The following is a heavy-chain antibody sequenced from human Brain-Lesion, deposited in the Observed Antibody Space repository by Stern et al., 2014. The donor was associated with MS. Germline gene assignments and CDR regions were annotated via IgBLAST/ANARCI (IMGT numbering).Heavy chain of an antibody. D-gene: IGHD3-3*01. CDR1: GYIFTGYY. V-gene: IGHV1-2*02. J-gene: IGHJ6*02. Sequence: VPLVQSGAEVKKPGASVKVSCKTSGYIFTGYYIHWVRQAPGQGIEWMAWIKPNTGGTKYAQKVQGRVTMSRDTSISTAYVELSSLTSDDTAVYYCARDQRGITIFGVVTDYYYLGMDVWGQGTTVTVSS. CDR3: ARDQRGITIFGVVTDYYYLGMDV. CDR2: IKPNTGGT.